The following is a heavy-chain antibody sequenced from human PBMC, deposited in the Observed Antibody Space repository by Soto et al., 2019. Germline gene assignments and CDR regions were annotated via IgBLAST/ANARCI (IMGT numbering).Heavy chain of an antibody. V-gene: IGHV5-10-1*01. CDR2: IDPSDSYT. CDR1: GYSFTSYW. CDR3: ARSNTAMARYYYGMDV. Sequence: GESLKISCKGSGYSFTSYWISWVRQMPGKGLEWIGRIDPSDSYTNYSPSFQGHVTISADKSISTAYLQWSSLKASDTAMYYCARSNTAMARYYYGMDVWGQGTTVTFSS. J-gene: IGHJ6*02. D-gene: IGHD5-18*01.